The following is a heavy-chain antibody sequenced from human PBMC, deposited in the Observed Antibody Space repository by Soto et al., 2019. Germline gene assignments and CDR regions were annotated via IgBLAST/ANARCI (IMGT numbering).Heavy chain of an antibody. CDR1: GFTFSGSA. V-gene: IGHV3-73*01. J-gene: IGHJ3*02. D-gene: IGHD7-27*01. CDR2: IRSKANSYAT. CDR3: TSDAKRTGDLDRITDAFDI. Sequence: GGSLRLSCAASGFTFSGSAMHWVRQASGKGLEWVGRIRSKANSYATAYAASVKGRFTISRDDSKNTAYLQMNSLKTEDTAVYYCTSDAKRTGDLDRITDAFDIWGQGTMVTVSS.